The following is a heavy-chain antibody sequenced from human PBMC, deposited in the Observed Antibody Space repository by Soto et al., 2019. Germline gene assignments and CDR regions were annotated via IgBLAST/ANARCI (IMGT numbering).Heavy chain of an antibody. CDR3: ARHEREQQQLGPYNWFDP. D-gene: IGHD6-13*01. V-gene: IGHV5-51*01. J-gene: IGHJ5*02. CDR1: GYSFTSYW. Sequence: GESLKISCKGSGYSFTSYWIGWVRQMPGKGLEWMGIIYPGDSDTRYSPSFQGQVTISADKSISTAYQQWSSLKASDTAMYYWARHEREQQQLGPYNWFDPWGQGTLVTVSS. CDR2: IYPGDSDT.